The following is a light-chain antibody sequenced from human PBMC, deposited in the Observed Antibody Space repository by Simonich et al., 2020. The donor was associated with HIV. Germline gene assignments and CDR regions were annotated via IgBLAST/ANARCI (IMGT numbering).Light chain of an antibody. CDR2: DCS. CDR1: SSDVGGYNY. V-gene: IGLV2-14*01. J-gene: IGLJ2*01. CDR3: SSYTSSSTSGV. Sequence: QSVLTQPPSASGTPGQRVTISCTGTSSDVGGYNYVSWYQQHPGKAPKLMIYDCSKRPSGVSNRFSGSKSGNTASLTISGLQAEDEADYYCSSYTSSSTSGVFGGGTKLTVL.